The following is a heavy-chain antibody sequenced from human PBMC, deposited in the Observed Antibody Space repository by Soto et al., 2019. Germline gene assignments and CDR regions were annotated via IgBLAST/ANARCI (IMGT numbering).Heavy chain of an antibody. CDR1: GFTFSSYW. Sequence: GGSLRLSCAASGFTFSSYWMSWVRQAPGKGLEWVAVIWYDGSNKYYADSVKGRFTISRDNSKNTPYLQMNSLRAEDTAVYYCARDLYGDYDSYYYYGMDVWGQGTTVTVSS. D-gene: IGHD4-17*01. CDR2: IWYDGSNK. V-gene: IGHV3-33*08. J-gene: IGHJ6*02. CDR3: ARDLYGDYDSYYYYGMDV.